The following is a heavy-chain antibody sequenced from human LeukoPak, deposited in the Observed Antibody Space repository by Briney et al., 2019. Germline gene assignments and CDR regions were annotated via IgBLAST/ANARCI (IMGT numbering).Heavy chain of an antibody. CDR1: GFTFSSYA. V-gene: IGHV3-30*04. D-gene: IGHD3-22*01. CDR2: ISYDGSNK. J-gene: IGHJ4*02. CDR3: ARDQTYYYDSSGYPDY. Sequence: GGSLRLSCAASGFTFSSYAMHWVRQAPGKGLEWVAVISYDGSNKYYADSVKGRFTISRDNSKNTLYLQMNSLRAEDTAVYYCARDQTYYYDSSGYPDYWGQGTLVTVSS.